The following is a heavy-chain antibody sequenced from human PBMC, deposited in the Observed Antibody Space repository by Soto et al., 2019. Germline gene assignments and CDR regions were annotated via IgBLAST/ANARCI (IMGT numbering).Heavy chain of an antibody. V-gene: IGHV3-23*01. D-gene: IGHD1-26*01. CDR1: GLTFSIYA. J-gene: IGHJ4*02. Sequence: EVQLLESGGGLVQPGRSLRLSCAASGLTFSIYAMNWVRQAPGKGLEWVAGIIGAGAPYYADPVKGRFTISRDNSKNTLYLQMNSLRDEDTALYFCAKDFTPDSRWDIDYWGQGTLVTVSS. CDR3: AKDFTPDSRWDIDY. CDR2: IIGAGAP.